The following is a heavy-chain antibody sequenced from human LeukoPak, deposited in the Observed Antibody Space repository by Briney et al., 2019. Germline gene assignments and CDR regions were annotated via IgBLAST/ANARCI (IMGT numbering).Heavy chain of an antibody. CDR2: IIPIFGTA. CDR3: ARGEYDSYHY. V-gene: IGHV1-69*05. CDR1: GDTFSSYA. J-gene: IGHJ4*02. D-gene: IGHD3-22*01. Sequence: ETSVKVSCKASGDTFSSYAIGWVRQAPGQGLEWMGRIIPIFGTANYAQKFQGRVTITTDGSTSTAYMELSSLRSEDTAVYYCARGEYDSYHYWGQGTLVTVSS.